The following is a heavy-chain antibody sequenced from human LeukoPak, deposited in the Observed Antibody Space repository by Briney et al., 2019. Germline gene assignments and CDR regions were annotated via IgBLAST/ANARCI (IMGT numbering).Heavy chain of an antibody. D-gene: IGHD1-1*01. CDR3: ARETELDY. J-gene: IGHJ4*02. V-gene: IGHV3-21*01. CDR1: GFTFNSCA. Sequence: GGSLRLSCAASGFTFNSCAMNWVRQAPEKGLEWVSSITITGNYIYYADSVQGRFTISRDNAKNSLYLQMNSLRAEDTAVYYCARETELDYWGQGTLVTVSS. CDR2: ITITGNYI.